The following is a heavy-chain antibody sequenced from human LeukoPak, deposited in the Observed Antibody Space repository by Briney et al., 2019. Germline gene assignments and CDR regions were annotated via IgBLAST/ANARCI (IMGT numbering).Heavy chain of an antibody. CDR1: GGSISSHY. CDR2: IYYSGST. CDR3: ARDNRYYSAAAGTFAFDI. D-gene: IGHD6-13*01. V-gene: IGHV4-59*11. J-gene: IGHJ3*02. Sequence: SETLSLTCTVSGGSISSHYWSWIRQPPGKGLEWIGYIYYSGSTNYNPSLKSRVTISVDTSKNQFSLKLSFVTAADTAVYYCARDNRYYSAAAGTFAFDIWGQGTMVAVSS.